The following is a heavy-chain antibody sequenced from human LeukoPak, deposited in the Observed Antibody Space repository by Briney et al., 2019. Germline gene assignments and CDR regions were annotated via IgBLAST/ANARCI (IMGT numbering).Heavy chain of an antibody. V-gene: IGHV3-21*01. CDR3: ARDAAYFDSSGYYPDPLDY. CDR1: RFSFSAYN. J-gene: IGHJ4*02. CDR2: ISPSGDHR. Sequence: PGGSLRLSCAASRFSFSAYNINWVRQAPGKGLEWVSCISPSGDHRYYADSVRGRFTISRDNAKNSVYLQMNSLRAEDTAVYYCARDAAYFDSSGYYPDPLDYWGQGTLVSVSS. D-gene: IGHD3-22*01.